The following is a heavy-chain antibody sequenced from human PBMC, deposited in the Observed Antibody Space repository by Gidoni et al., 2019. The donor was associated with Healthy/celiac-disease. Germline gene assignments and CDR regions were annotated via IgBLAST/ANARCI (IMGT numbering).Heavy chain of an antibody. V-gene: IGHV5-51*01. Sequence: ELQLVQSGAEVKKPGESLKISCKGSGYSFTSYWIGWVRQMPGKGLEWMGIIYPGDSDTSYSPSFQGQVTISADKSISTAYLQWSSLKASDTAMYYCARHPLPIAVGDSPPDYWGQGTLVTVSS. CDR3: ARHPLPIAVGDSPPDY. J-gene: IGHJ4*02. CDR2: IYPGDSDT. D-gene: IGHD6-19*01. CDR1: GYSFTSYW.